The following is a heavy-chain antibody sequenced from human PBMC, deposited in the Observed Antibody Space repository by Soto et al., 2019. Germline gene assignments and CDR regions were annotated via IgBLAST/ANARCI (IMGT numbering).Heavy chain of an antibody. Sequence: ETLSLTCAVYGGSFSGYYWSWVRKPPGKGLEWIGEINHSGSSNYNPSLKSRVTVSVGTSKNQFSLNLSSVTAADTAMYYCARGDCGAGSCYFFDYWGQGTLVTVSS. CDR2: INHSGSS. D-gene: IGHD2-15*01. J-gene: IGHJ4*02. V-gene: IGHV4-34*01. CDR1: GGSFSGYY. CDR3: ARGDCGAGSCYFFDY.